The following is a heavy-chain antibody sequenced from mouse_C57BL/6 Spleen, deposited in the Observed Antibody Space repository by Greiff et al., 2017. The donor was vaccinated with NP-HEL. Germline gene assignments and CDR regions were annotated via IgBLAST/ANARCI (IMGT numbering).Heavy chain of an antibody. V-gene: IGHV1-81*01. CDR2: IYPRSGNT. CDR1: GYTFTSYG. J-gene: IGHJ2*01. Sequence: VKLVESGAELARPGASVKLSCKASGYTFTSYGISWVKQRTGQGLEWIGEIYPRSGNTYYNEKFKGKATLTADKSSSTAYMELRSLTSEDSAVYFCARGDSSGHAADYWGQGTTLTVSS. CDR3: ARGDSSGHAADY. D-gene: IGHD3-2*02.